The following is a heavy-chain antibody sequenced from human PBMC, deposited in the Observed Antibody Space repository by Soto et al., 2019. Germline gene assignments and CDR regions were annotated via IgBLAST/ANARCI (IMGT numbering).Heavy chain of an antibody. CDR2: GTT. Sequence: PETLCFTCTISGSSIPITNYFWGWIRQPPGKGLEWIGSGTTYNNPSLRSRVAISVDTSKNHLSLKLNSVTDADTAINYSMTYGGDTGRFDDWGQGTMVTVSS. CDR3: MTYGGDTGRFDD. D-gene: IGHD4-17*01. V-gene: IGHV4-39*02. J-gene: IGHJ4*02. CDR1: GSSIPITNYF.